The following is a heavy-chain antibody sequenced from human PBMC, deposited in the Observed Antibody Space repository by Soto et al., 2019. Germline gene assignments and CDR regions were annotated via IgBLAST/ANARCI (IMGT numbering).Heavy chain of an antibody. J-gene: IGHJ3*02. CDR2: IDPSDSYT. D-gene: IGHD5-18*01. CDR1: GYSFTSYW. Sequence: PGESLKISCKGSGYSFTSYWISWVRQMPGKGLEWMGRIDPSDSYTNYSPSFQGHVTISADKSISTAYLQWSSLKASDTAMYYCASPIVDTAMVTEAFDIWAQRTMVTVSS. V-gene: IGHV5-10-1*01. CDR3: ASPIVDTAMVTEAFDI.